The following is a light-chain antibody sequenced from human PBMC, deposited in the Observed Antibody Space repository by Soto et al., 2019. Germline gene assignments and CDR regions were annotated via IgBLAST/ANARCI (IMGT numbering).Light chain of an antibody. CDR3: QQYGSSPRT. Sequence: EIVLMQAPGTLSLSPWQGAXLTCRSSQSVSSSYLAWYQQKPGQAPRLLIYGASNRATGIPDRFSGSGSGTDFTLTISRLEPEDFAVYYCQQYGSSPRTFGQGTKVDIK. CDR2: GAS. V-gene: IGKV3-20*01. CDR1: QSVSSSY. J-gene: IGKJ1*01.